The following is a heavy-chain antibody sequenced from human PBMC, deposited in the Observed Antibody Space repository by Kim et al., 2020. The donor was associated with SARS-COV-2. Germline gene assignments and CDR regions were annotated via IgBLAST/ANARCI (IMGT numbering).Heavy chain of an antibody. CDR1: GGSISSANFY. Sequence: SETLSLTCTVSGGSISSANFYWGWVRQPPGKGLAWIGSFYYSGSTYYNPSLMSRVTISVDTSKNQFSLQLSSVTAADTAIYYCVRHPGPTTLVTPGGNFDSWGQGTLVTVSS. J-gene: IGHJ4*02. CDR3: VRHPGPTTLVTPGGNFDS. D-gene: IGHD3-9*01. CDR2: FYYSGST. V-gene: IGHV4-39*01.